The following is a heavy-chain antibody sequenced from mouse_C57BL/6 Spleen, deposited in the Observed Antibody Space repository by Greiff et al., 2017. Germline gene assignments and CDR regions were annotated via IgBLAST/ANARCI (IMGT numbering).Heavy chain of an antibody. J-gene: IGHJ2*01. Sequence: VQLKESGPELVKPGASVKISCKASGYSFTDYNMNWVKQSNGKSLEWIGVINPNYGTTCYNQKFKGKATLTVDHSSSTAYMQLNSLTSEDSAVYYGARTHTYGSSYYFDYWGQGTTLTVSS. CDR3: ARTHTYGSSYYFDY. CDR1: GYSFTDYN. V-gene: IGHV1-39*01. D-gene: IGHD1-1*01. CDR2: INPNYGTT.